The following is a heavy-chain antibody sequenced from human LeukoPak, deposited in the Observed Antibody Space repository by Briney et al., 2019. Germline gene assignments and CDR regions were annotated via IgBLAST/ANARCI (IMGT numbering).Heavy chain of an antibody. Sequence: GGSLRLSCAASGFTFSSYAMKCVRQAPGKGLEWVSGISGNGGSTHYADSVKGRFTISRDNSKSTLYLQMNSLRAEDTAVYYCAKDRALGSFSCYDYWGQGTLVTVSS. J-gene: IGHJ4*02. V-gene: IGHV3-23*01. CDR3: AKDRALGSFSCYDY. D-gene: IGHD2-2*01. CDR2: ISGNGGST. CDR1: GFTFSSYA.